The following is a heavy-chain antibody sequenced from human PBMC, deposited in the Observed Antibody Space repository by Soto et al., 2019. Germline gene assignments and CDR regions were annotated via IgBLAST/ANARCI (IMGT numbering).Heavy chain of an antibody. D-gene: IGHD3-16*02. CDR1: GYTFTSYG. Sequence: QVQLVQSGAEVKKPGASVKVSCKASGYTFTSYGISWVRQAPGQGLEWMGWISVYNGDTNYEQKYQGRVTMTTDTSTSTAYMELRGLRSDDTAVYYCARHRKGRPFDYWGQGTLVTVSS. CDR3: ARHRKGRPFDY. V-gene: IGHV1-18*04. J-gene: IGHJ4*02. CDR2: ISVYNGDT.